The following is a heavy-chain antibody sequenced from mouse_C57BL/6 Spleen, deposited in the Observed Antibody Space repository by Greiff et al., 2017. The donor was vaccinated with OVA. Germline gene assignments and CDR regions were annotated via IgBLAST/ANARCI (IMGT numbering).Heavy chain of an antibody. CDR3: ARGALYYGSSYTYFDY. J-gene: IGHJ2*01. D-gene: IGHD1-1*01. Sequence: VQLQQPGAELVRPGSSVKLSCKASGYTFTSYWMHWVKQRPIHGLEWIGNIDPSDSETHYNQKFKDKATLTVDKSSSTAYMQLRSLTSEDSAVYYCARGALYYGSSYTYFDYGGQGTTLTVSS. CDR1: GYTFTSYW. CDR2: IDPSDSET. V-gene: IGHV1-52*01.